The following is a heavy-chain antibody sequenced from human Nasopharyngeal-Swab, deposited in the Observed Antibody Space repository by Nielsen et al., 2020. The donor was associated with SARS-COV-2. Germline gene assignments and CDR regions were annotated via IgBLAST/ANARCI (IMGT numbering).Heavy chain of an antibody. CDR3: ASERSSRLGEGTFDY. Sequence: LSLTCAASGFTFSSYSMNWVRQAPGKGLEWVSSISSSSSYIYYADSVKGRFTISRDNAKNSLYLQMNSLRAEDTAVYYCASERSSRLGEGTFDYWGQRTLVTVSS. V-gene: IGHV3-21*01. CDR1: GFTFSSYS. J-gene: IGHJ4*02. CDR2: ISSSSSYI. D-gene: IGHD3-16*01.